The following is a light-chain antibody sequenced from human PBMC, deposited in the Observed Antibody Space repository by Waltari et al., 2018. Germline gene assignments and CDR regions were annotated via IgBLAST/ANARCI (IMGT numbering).Light chain of an antibody. Sequence: EIVLTQSPGTLSLSPGERATLSCRASQSISSTYLAWYQQKPGQAPRLLIYGASSRATGFPDRFSGSGSGTDFTLTISRLETEDFAVYYCQQYGSSPRTFGQGTKVEIK. J-gene: IGKJ1*01. V-gene: IGKV3-20*01. CDR3: QQYGSSPRT. CDR2: GAS. CDR1: QSISSTY.